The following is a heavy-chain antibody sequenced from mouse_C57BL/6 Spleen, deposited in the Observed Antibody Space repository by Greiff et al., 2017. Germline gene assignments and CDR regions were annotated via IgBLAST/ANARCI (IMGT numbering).Heavy chain of an antibody. CDR2: IRSKSNNYAT. V-gene: IGHV10-1*01. CDR3: VRQMMVTTYRYAMDY. Sequence: DVKLVESGGGLVQPKGSLKLSCAASGFSFNTYAMNWVRQAPGKGLEWVARIRSKSNNYATYYADSVKDRFTISRDDSESMLYLQMNNLKTEDTAMYYCVRQMMVTTYRYAMDYWGQGTSVTVSS. D-gene: IGHD2-3*01. J-gene: IGHJ4*01. CDR1: GFSFNTYA.